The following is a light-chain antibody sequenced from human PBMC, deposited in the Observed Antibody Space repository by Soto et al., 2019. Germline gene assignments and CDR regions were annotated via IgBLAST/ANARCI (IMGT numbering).Light chain of an antibody. V-gene: IGLV2-14*01. CDR3: SSYTSSSIPWV. J-gene: IGLJ3*02. CDR2: EVS. CDR1: SSDVGGYNY. Sequence: QSALTQPASVSGSPGQSITISCTETSSDVGGYNYVSWYQQHPGKAPKLMIYEVSNRPSGVSNRFSGSKSGNTASLTISGLQAEDEADYYCSSYTSSSIPWVFGGGTKVTVL.